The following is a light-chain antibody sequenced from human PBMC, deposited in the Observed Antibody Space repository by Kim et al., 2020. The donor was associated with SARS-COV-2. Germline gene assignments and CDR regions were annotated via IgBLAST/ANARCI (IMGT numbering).Light chain of an antibody. CDR1: NIGSKN. CDR2: RDS. J-gene: IGLJ3*02. Sequence: SYELTQPPSVSVALGQTARITCGGNNIGSKNVHWYQQKPGQAPVLVIYRDSNRPSGIPERFSGSNSGNTATLTISRAQAGDEADYYCHVWDSSTAVFGGG. CDR3: HVWDSSTAV. V-gene: IGLV3-9*01.